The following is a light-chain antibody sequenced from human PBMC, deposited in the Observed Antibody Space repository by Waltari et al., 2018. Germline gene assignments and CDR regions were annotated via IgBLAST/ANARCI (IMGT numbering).Light chain of an antibody. V-gene: IGKV1-9*01. J-gene: IGKJ5*01. CDR2: SPS. Sequence: DIQLTQSPSFLSASVGDRVTITCRASQGISSYLAWYQQKPGRAPKLLIYSPSTLQSGVPSRFSGSGSGTEFTLTISSLQPEDFATYYCQKLNSYPPTTFGQGTRLEIK. CDR1: QGISSY. CDR3: QKLNSYPPTT.